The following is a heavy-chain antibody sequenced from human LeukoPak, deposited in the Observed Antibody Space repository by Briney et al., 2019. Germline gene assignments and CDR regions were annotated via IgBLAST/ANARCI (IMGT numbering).Heavy chain of an antibody. CDR2: ISGSGGST. J-gene: IGHJ4*02. CDR3: AKSDTACYGWIFDY. CDR1: GFTFSSYA. D-gene: IGHD5-18*01. V-gene: IGHV3-23*01. Sequence: GGSLRLSCAASGFTFSSYAMSWVRQAPGKGLEWVSAISGSGGSTYYADSVKGRFTIPRDNSKNTLYLQMNSLRAEDTAVYYCAKSDTACYGWIFDYWGRGTLVTVSS.